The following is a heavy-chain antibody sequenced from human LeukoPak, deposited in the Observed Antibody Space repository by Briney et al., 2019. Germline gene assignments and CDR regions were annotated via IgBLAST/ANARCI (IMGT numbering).Heavy chain of an antibody. CDR2: IYYSGST. Sequence: SETLSLTCTVSGGSISSYYWSWIRQPPGKGLEWIGYIYYSGSTNYNPSLKSRVTISVDTSKNQFSLKLSSVTAVDTAVYYCARAFYSNLPNYWGQGTLVTVSS. J-gene: IGHJ4*02. CDR1: GGSISSYY. CDR3: ARAFYSNLPNY. D-gene: IGHD4-11*01. V-gene: IGHV4-59*01.